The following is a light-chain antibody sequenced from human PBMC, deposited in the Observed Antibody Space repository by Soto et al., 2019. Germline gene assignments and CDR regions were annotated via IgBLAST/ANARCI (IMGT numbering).Light chain of an antibody. Sequence: IVLTQSPGTLSLSPGEGATISCRASQPVNSGYLAWYQQKPGQAPRLLMYGVSTRDTGIPDRFSGSGAGTDFTLTISRLEPEDFAVYFCQQFGNSPWTFGQGTKVDI. CDR2: GVS. CDR3: QQFGNSPWT. V-gene: IGKV3-20*01. CDR1: QPVNSGY. J-gene: IGKJ1*01.